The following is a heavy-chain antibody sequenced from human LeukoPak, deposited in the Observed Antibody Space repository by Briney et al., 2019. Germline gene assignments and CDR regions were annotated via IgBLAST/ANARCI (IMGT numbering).Heavy chain of an antibody. D-gene: IGHD3-10*01. Sequence: GGSLRLSCAASGFTFSSAWMSWARQAPGKGLEWVGRIKSKTDGETTDFAAPVKGRFSISRDDSKNTLYLQMNSLKTEDTAVYYCTTIRGSGSYLAFDIRGQGTMVTVSS. V-gene: IGHV3-15*01. CDR2: IKSKTDGETT. CDR3: TTIRGSGSYLAFDI. CDR1: GFTFSSAW. J-gene: IGHJ3*02.